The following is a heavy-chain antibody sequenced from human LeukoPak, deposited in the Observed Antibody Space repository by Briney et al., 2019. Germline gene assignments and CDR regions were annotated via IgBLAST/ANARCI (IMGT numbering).Heavy chain of an antibody. CDR3: ATLGAVAGTRYDY. CDR2: IYYSGST. J-gene: IGHJ4*02. D-gene: IGHD6-19*01. CDR1: GGSVNSGSYY. Sequence: PSETLSLTCTVSGGSVNSGSYYWNWIRQPPGKGLEWIGYIYYSGSTNYNPSLKSRVTISVDTSKNQFSLKLSSVTAADTAVYYCATLGAVAGTRYDYWGQGTLVTVSS. V-gene: IGHV4-61*01.